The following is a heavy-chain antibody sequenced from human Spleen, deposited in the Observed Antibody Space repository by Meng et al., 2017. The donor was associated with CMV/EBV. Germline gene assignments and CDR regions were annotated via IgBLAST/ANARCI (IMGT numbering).Heavy chain of an antibody. CDR3: ARALRSIVVVPAADRWFDP. CDR2: IIPILGIA. J-gene: IGHJ5*02. CDR1: TFSSYP. Sequence: TFSSYPISWVRQAPGQGLEWMGRIIPILGIANYAQKFQGRVTITADKSTSTAYMELSSLRSEDTAVYYCARALRSIVVVPAADRWFDPWGQGTLVTVSS. D-gene: IGHD2-2*01. V-gene: IGHV1-69*04.